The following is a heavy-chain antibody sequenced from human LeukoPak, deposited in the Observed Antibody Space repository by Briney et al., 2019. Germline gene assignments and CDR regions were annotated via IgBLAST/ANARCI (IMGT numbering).Heavy chain of an antibody. CDR2: VNPNSGIA. D-gene: IGHD6-13*01. Sequence: ASVKVSCKASGYTFTSYDITWVRQAPGQGLEWMGRVNPNSGIANYAQRFQGRVTMTRDTSISTAYMELSGLRSDDTALYYCARGNARSWYFLYWGQGTLVTVSS. CDR1: GYTFTSYD. J-gene: IGHJ4*02. CDR3: ARGNARSWYFLY. V-gene: IGHV1-2*06.